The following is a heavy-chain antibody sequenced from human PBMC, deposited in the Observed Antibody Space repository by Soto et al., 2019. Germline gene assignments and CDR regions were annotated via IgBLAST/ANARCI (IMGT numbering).Heavy chain of an antibody. Sequence: PGGSLRLSCAASGFTFSSYWMSWVRQAPGKGLEWVANIKQDGSEKYYVDSVKGRLTISRDNAKNSLYLQMNSLRAEDTAVYYCARVGGYLTRALYYYYYYGMDVWGQGTTVTVSS. D-gene: IGHD5-12*01. CDR2: IKQDGSEK. CDR1: GFTFSSYW. CDR3: ARVGGYLTRALYYYYYYGMDV. J-gene: IGHJ6*02. V-gene: IGHV3-7*01.